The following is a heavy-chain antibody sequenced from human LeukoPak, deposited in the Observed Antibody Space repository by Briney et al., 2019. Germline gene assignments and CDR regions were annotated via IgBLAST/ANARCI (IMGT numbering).Heavy chain of an antibody. CDR3: AREGIAAAGSVLFDY. D-gene: IGHD6-13*01. J-gene: IGHJ4*02. V-gene: IGHV3-7*01. Sequence: GGSLRLSCATSGFIFSHYWMSWVRQAPGKGLEWVANIKQDGSEKYYVDSVKGRFTVSRDNAKNSSYLQMNSLRAEDTAVYYCAREGIAAAGSVLFDYWGQGTLVTVSS. CDR2: IKQDGSEK. CDR1: GFIFSHYW.